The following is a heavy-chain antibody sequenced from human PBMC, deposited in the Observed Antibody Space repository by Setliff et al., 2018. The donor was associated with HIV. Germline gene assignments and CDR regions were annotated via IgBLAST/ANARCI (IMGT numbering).Heavy chain of an antibody. J-gene: IGHJ1*01. CDR1: GGSIKSSSYY. V-gene: IGHV4-39*07. CDR2: IYYSGNT. Sequence: SETLSLTCTVSGGSIKSSSYYWGWIRQPPGKGLEWIGSIYYSGNTYYNPSLKSRVTISTDTSRNQFSLRLSSVTAADTAIYYCARVPTSSWYVATQRTKEYFHHWGQGTLVTVSS. D-gene: IGHD6-13*01. CDR3: ARVPTSSWYVATQRTKEYFHH.